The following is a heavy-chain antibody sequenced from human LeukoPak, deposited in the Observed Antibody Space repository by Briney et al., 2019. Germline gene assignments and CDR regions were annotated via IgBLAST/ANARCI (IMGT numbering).Heavy chain of an antibody. V-gene: IGHV5-51*01. J-gene: IGHJ4*02. CDR2: IYPGDSDT. D-gene: IGHD6-13*01. CDR3: ARQLELDSSSWYPYYFDY. CDR1: GYSFTSYW. Sequence: GESLKISCKGSGYSFTSYWIGWVRQMSGKGLEWMGIIYPGDSDTRYSPSFQGQVTISADKSISTAYLQWSSLKASDTAMYYCARQLELDSSSWYPYYFDYWGQGTLVTVSS.